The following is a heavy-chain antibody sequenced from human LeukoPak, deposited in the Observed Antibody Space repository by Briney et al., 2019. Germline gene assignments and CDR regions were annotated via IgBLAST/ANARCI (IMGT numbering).Heavy chain of an antibody. J-gene: IGHJ5*02. V-gene: IGHV1-2*02. CDR3: ARPNGAYYHWFDP. CDR1: GYTFTDYY. CDR2: INPNSGDT. D-gene: IGHD4/OR15-4a*01. Sequence: GASVMVSCKASGYTFTDYYIHWVRQAPGQGLEWMGWINPNSGDTNYAQNFQDRVTLTRDTSISTAYMELTNLRSDDTAVYYCARPNGAYYHWFDPWGQGTLVTVSS.